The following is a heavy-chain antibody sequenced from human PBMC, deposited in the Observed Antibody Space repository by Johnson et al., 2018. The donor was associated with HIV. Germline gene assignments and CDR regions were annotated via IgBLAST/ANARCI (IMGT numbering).Heavy chain of an antibody. CDR3: ARDWEGYAFDI. J-gene: IGHJ3*02. CDR2: ISYDGSNK. Sequence: VQLLESGGGVVQPGRSLRLSCAASGFTFSSYGMHWVRQAPGKGLEWVAVISYDGSNKYYADSVKGPFTISRDNSKNTLDLQMNRLRAQDTAVYYCARDWEGYAFDIWGQGTMVTVSS. CDR1: GFTFSSYG. V-gene: IGHV3-30*19. D-gene: IGHD1-26*01.